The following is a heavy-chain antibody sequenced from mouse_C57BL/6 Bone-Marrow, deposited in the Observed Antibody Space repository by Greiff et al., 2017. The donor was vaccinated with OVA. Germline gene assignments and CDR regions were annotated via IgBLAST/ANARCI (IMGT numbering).Heavy chain of an antibody. V-gene: IGHV1-80*01. J-gene: IGHJ2*01. CDR1: GYAFSSYW. CDR3: ARWETRVVDTGDY. CDR2: IYPGDGDT. D-gene: IGHD1-1*01. Sequence: QVHVKQSGAELVKPGASVKISCKASGYAFSSYWMNWVKQRPGTGLEWIGQIYPGDGDTNYNGKFKGKATLTADKSSSTAYMQLSSLTSEDSAVYFCARWETRVVDTGDYWGQGTTLTVSS.